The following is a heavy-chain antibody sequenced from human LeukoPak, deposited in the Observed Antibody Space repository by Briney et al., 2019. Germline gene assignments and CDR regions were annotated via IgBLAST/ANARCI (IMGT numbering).Heavy chain of an antibody. V-gene: IGHV5-51*01. CDR3: ARRERGYCSSTSCTGPFDY. J-gene: IGHJ4*02. CDR1: GYSFTSYW. D-gene: IGHD2-2*01. Sequence: GESLKISCKGSGYSFTSYWIGWVRQMPGKGLEWMGIIYPGDSDTRYSPSFQGQVTISADKSISTAYLQWSSLKASDTAMYYCARRERGYCSSTSCTGPFDYWGQGTLVTVPS. CDR2: IYPGDSDT.